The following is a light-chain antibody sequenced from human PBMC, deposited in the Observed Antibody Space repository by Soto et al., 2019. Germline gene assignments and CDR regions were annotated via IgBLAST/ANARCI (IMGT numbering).Light chain of an antibody. CDR2: EGS. CDR3: CSYAGNSDV. CDR1: SSDVGSYNL. J-gene: IGLJ1*01. V-gene: IGLV2-23*01. Sequence: QSALTQPAPVSGSPGQSITISCTGTSSDVGSYNLVSWYQQHPGKAPKLMIYEGSKRPSGVSSRFSGSKSGNTASLTISGLQAEDEADYYCCSYAGNSDVFGTGTKVTV.